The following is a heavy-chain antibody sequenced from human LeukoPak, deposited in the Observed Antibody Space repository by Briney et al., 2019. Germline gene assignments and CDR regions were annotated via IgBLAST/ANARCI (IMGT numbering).Heavy chain of an antibody. Sequence: GASVKVSCKASGYTFPMYYVHWVRQVPGQGLEWMGVINPTGGSSSQGQKFQGRLTMTSDVSTNTVYMELRSLRYGDTAVYFCARDRREASTMALVYWGQGTLATVSS. CDR1: GYTFPMYY. J-gene: IGHJ4*02. D-gene: IGHD5-24*01. CDR3: ARDRREASTMALVY. CDR2: INPTGGSS. V-gene: IGHV1-46*01.